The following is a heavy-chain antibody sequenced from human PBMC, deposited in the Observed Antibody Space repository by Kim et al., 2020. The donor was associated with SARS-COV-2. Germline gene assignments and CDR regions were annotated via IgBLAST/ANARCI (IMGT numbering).Heavy chain of an antibody. Sequence: RVTISVDTSKNQFSLKLSSVTAADTAVYYCARGRYSSSSYYYYYYYGMDVWGQGTTVTVSS. D-gene: IGHD6-13*01. V-gene: IGHV4-34*01. J-gene: IGHJ6*02. CDR3: ARGRYSSSSYYYYYYYGMDV.